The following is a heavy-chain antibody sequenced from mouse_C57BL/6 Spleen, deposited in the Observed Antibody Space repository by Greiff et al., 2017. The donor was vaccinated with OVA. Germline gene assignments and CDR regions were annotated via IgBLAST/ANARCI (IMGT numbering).Heavy chain of an antibody. CDR3: AKSSTMVTGWFAY. V-gene: IGHV1-53*01. Sequence: QVQLQQPGTELVKPGASVKLSCKASGYTFTSYWMHWVKQRPGPGLEWIGNINPSNGGTNYNEKFKSKATLTVDKSSSTAYMQLSSLTSEDSAVYYCAKSSTMVTGWFAYWGQGTLVTVSA. CDR1: GYTFTSYW. D-gene: IGHD2-3*01. CDR2: INPSNGGT. J-gene: IGHJ3*01.